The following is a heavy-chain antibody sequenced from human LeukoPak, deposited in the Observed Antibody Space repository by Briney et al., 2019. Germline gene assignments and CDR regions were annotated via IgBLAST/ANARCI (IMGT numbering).Heavy chain of an antibody. Sequence: TSETLSLTCAVSGYSISSGYYWGWIRQPPGKGLEWIGSIYHSGSTYYNPSLKSRVTISVDTSKNQFSLKLSSVTAADTAVYYCARGTYYYDSSGYYYSHYYYYMDVWGKGATVTVSS. D-gene: IGHD3-22*01. CDR1: GYSISSGYY. CDR3: ARGTYYYDSSGYYYSHYYYYMDV. V-gene: IGHV4-38-2*01. CDR2: IYHSGST. J-gene: IGHJ6*03.